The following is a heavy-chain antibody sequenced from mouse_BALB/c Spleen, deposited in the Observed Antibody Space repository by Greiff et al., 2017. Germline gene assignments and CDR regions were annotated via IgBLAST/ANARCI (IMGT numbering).Heavy chain of an antibody. Sequence: VQGVESGPGLVAPSQSLSITCTVSGFSLTSYGVHWVRQPPGKGLEWLGVIWAGGSTNYNSALMSRLSISKDNSKSQVFLKMNSLQTDDTAMYYCARGWGYYAMDYWGQGTSVTVSS. V-gene: IGHV2-9*02. CDR3: ARGWGYYAMDY. CDR2: IWAGGST. CDR1: GFSLTSYG. J-gene: IGHJ4*01. D-gene: IGHD2-3*01.